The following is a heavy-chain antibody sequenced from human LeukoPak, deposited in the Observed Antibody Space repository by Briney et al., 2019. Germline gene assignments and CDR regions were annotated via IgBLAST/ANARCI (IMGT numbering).Heavy chain of an antibody. V-gene: IGHV3-30*04. CDR3: LGSGDDY. CDR2: ISYDGSNK. D-gene: IGHD6-19*01. CDR1: GFTFSSYA. J-gene: IGHJ4*02. Sequence: GRSLRLSCAASGFTFSSYAMHWVRQAPGKGLEWVVVISYDGSNKYYADSVKGRFTISRDNSKNTLYLQMNSLRAEDTAVYYCLGSGDDYWGQGTLVTVSS.